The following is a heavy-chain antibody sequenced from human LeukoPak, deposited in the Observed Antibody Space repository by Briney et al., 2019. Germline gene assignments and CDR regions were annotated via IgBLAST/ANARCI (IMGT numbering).Heavy chain of an antibody. V-gene: IGHV3-53*01. CDR2: IYSGGNT. CDR1: EFTVSNNY. D-gene: IGHD3-10*02. Sequence: GGSLRLSCAASEFTVSNNYMAWVRQAPGKGLEWVSVIYSGGNTYYADSVKGRFTISRDNAKNSLYLQMNSLRAEDTAVYYCAELGITMIGGVWGKGTTVTISS. J-gene: IGHJ6*04. CDR3: AELGITMIGGV.